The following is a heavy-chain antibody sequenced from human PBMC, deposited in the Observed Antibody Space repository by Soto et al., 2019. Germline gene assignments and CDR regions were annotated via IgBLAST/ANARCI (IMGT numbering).Heavy chain of an antibody. CDR1: GGSISSYY. J-gene: IGHJ5*02. CDR2: VYYSGTT. Sequence: SETLSLTCTVSGGSISSYYWSWIRQSPGKGPEWIGYVYYSGTTNYNPSLESRVTMSLDTSKSQFSLKLNAVTAADTAVYYCARHQSHSSSYVDPWGQGTLVTVSS. V-gene: IGHV4-59*08. CDR3: ARHQSHSSSYVDP. D-gene: IGHD6-13*01.